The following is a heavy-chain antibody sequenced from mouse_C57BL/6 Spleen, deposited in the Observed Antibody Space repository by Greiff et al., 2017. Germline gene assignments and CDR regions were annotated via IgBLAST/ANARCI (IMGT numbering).Heavy chain of an antibody. Sequence: QVQLQQPGAELVKPGASVKLSCKASGYTFTSYWMHWVKQRPGKGLEWIGQIYPGDGDTNYNGKFKGKATLTADKSSSTAYMQLSSLTSEDSAVXFCARTLNNWDFDYWGQGTTLTVSS. CDR2: IYPGDGDT. D-gene: IGHD4-1*02. J-gene: IGHJ2*01. CDR3: ARTLNNWDFDY. V-gene: IGHV1-80*01. CDR1: GYTFTSYW.